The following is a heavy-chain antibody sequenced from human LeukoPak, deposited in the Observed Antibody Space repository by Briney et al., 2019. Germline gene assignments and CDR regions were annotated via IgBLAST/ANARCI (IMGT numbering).Heavy chain of an antibody. D-gene: IGHD1-26*01. CDR1: GYSISSGYY. V-gene: IGHV4-38-2*02. Sequence: SETPSLTCTVSGYSISSGYYWGWIRQPPGKGLEWIGSIYHSGSTYYNPSLKSRVTISVDTSKNQFSLKLSSVTAADTAVYYCARVGEGFRWELSSYFDYWGQGTLVTVSS. CDR3: ARVGEGFRWELSSYFDY. CDR2: IYHSGST. J-gene: IGHJ4*02.